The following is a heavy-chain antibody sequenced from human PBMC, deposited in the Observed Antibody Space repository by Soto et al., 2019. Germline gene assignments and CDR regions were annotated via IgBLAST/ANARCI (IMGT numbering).Heavy chain of an antibody. Sequence: QVQLVESGGGVVQPGRSLRLSCAASGFTFSNFGIHWVRQAPGKGLEWVAVIWYDGSNKYYADSVTGRFTISRDNSKNTVNLQMNSLRADDTAVYYCARLGQLLSIDYWGQGTLVTVSS. CDR1: GFTFSNFG. V-gene: IGHV3-33*01. CDR2: IWYDGSNK. D-gene: IGHD5-18*01. J-gene: IGHJ4*02. CDR3: ARLGQLLSIDY.